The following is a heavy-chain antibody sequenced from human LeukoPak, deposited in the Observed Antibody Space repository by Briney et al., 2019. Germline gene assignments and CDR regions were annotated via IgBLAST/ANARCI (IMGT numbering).Heavy chain of an antibody. CDR2: ITPETGGT. CDR1: GYIFTGHS. D-gene: IGHD1-26*01. J-gene: IGHJ6*02. Sequence: ASVKVSCKASGYIFTGHSIHWVRQAPGQGLEWMGGITPETGGTNYAQKFEGRVTMTRDTSTTTAYLELSRVRYDDTAVYYCAREERESGGMDVWGQGTTVTVSS. V-gene: IGHV1-2*02. CDR3: AREERESGGMDV.